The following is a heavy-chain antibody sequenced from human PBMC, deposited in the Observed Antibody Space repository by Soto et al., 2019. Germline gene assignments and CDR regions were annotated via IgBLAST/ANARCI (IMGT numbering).Heavy chain of an antibody. J-gene: IGHJ6*03. CDR1: GYTFTSYY. CDR3: ARDFHDFWSGYVPGGYYYYMDV. Sequence: ASVKVSCKASGYTFTSYYMHWVRQAPGQGPEWMGIINPSGGSTSYAQKFQGRVTMTRDTSTSTVYMELSSLRSEDTAVYYCARDFHDFWSGYVPGGYYYYMDVWGKGTTVTVSS. CDR2: INPSGGST. D-gene: IGHD3-3*01. V-gene: IGHV1-46*03.